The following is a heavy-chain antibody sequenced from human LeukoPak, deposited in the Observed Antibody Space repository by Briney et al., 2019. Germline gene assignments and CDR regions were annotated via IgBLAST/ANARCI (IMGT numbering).Heavy chain of an antibody. J-gene: IGHJ4*02. D-gene: IGHD6-13*01. Sequence: ASVKVSCKASGYTFTSYAMNWVRQAPGQGLEWMGWINTNTGNPTYAQGFTGRFVFSLDTSVSTAYLQISSLKAEDTAVYYCARDLGPNSSGWYGEVDYWGQGTLVTVSS. CDR3: ARDLGPNSSGWYGEVDY. CDR2: INTNTGNP. V-gene: IGHV7-4-1*02. CDR1: GYTFTSYA.